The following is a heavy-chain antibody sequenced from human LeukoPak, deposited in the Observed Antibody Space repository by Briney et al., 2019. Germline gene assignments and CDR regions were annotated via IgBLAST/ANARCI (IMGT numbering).Heavy chain of an antibody. V-gene: IGHV3-7*01. J-gene: IGHJ6*03. Sequence: GGSLRLSCAASGFTFSSYWMSWVRQAPGKGLEWVANIKQDGSEKYYVDSVKGRFTISRDNAKNSLYLQMNSLRAEDTAVYYCARVAGLSEHPDYYYYMDVWGKGTTVTVSS. CDR2: IKQDGSEK. CDR3: ARVAGLSEHPDYYYYMDV. D-gene: IGHD1-14*01. CDR1: GFTFSSYW.